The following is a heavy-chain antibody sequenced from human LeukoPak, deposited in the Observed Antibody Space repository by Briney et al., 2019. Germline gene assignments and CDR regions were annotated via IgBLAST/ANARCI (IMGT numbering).Heavy chain of an antibody. D-gene: IGHD5-12*01. J-gene: IGHJ5*02. Sequence: GGSLRLSRAASGFTFSSYAMSWVRQAPGKGLEWVSAISGSGGSTYYADSVKGRFTISRDNSKNTLYLQMNSLRAEDTAVYYCAKDLYGYVSNWFDPWGQGTLVTVSS. V-gene: IGHV3-23*01. CDR3: AKDLYGYVSNWFDP. CDR2: ISGSGGST. CDR1: GFTFSSYA.